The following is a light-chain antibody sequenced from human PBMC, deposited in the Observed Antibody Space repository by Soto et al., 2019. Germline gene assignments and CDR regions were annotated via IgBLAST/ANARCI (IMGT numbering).Light chain of an antibody. V-gene: IGKV3-20*01. CDR1: QSVTGTN. Sequence: PGGGITQSCRASQSVTGTNLAWYQQRAGQAPRLLIYDAVRRATGIPDRFSGSGSGTDFTLTTSRLEPEDFAVYYCPQYGSELGSSGQGTKVDNK. CDR3: PQYGSELGS. CDR2: DAV. J-gene: IGKJ2*03.